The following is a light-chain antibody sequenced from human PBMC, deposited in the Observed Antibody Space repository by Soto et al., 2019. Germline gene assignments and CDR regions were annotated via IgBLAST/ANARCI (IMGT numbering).Light chain of an antibody. J-gene: IGKJ2*01. V-gene: IGKV1-39*01. Sequence: DIQMPQSPSSLSASVGDTVTITCRASQSISSYLNWYQHKPGKAPNLLISATSTLQSAVPSRFSGSGSGTEFTLTINSLQPEDFATYCCQQSYSSPFTFGQGTKLEIK. CDR1: QSISSY. CDR3: QQSYSSPFT. CDR2: ATS.